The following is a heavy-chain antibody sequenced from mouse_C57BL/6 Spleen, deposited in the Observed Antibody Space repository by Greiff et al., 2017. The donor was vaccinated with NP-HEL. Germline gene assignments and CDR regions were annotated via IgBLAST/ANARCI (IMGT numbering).Heavy chain of an antibody. J-gene: IGHJ4*01. D-gene: IGHD1-1*01. CDR2: ISSGSSTI. V-gene: IGHV5-17*01. Sequence: EVKLMESGGGLVKPGGSLKLSCAASGFTFSDYGMHWVRQAPAKGLEWVAYISSGSSTIYYAATVKGRFTISRDNAKNTLFLQMTSLRSEDTAMYYCADYGSRAYAMDYWGQGTSVTVSS. CDR3: ADYGSRAYAMDY. CDR1: GFTFSDYG.